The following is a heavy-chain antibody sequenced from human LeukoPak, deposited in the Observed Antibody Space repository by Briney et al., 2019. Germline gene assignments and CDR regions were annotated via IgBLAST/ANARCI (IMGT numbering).Heavy chain of an antibody. CDR2: IYYSGST. J-gene: IGHJ4*02. Sequence: SETLSLTCTVSGGSISSYYWSWIRQPPGKGLEWIGYIYYSGSTNYNPSLKSGVTISVDTSKNQFSLKLISVTAADTAVYYCARKGSSGWYFDYWGQGTLVTVSS. CDR1: GGSISSYY. D-gene: IGHD6-19*01. CDR3: ARKGSSGWYFDY. V-gene: IGHV4-59*01.